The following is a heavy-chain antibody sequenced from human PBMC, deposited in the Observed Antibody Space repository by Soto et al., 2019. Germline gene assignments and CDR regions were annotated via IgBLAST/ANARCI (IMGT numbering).Heavy chain of an antibody. D-gene: IGHD3-3*01. J-gene: IGHJ6*02. V-gene: IGHV5-10-1*01. CDR3: ARHQITIFGVVILYGMDV. Sequence: GESLKISCKGSGYSFTSYWISWVRQMPGKGLEWMGRIDPSDSYTNYSPSFQGHVTISADKSISTAYLQWSSLKASDTAMYYRARHQITIFGVVILYGMDVWGQGTTVTVSS. CDR1: GYSFTSYW. CDR2: IDPSDSYT.